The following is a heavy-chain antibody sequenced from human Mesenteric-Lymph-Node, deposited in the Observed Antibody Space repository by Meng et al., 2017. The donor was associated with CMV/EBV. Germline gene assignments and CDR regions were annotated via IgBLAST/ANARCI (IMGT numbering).Heavy chain of an antibody. Sequence: SETLSLTCTVSGGSISSSSYYWGWIRQPPGKGLEWIGTMYYSGSTYHNPSLKSRVTISVDTSKNQFSLKLSSLTAADTAVFYCARGVLEVSDYYYGMDVWGQGTTVTVSS. CDR2: MYYSGST. CDR1: GGSISSSSYY. V-gene: IGHV4-39*01. J-gene: IGHJ6*02. D-gene: IGHD2-8*02. CDR3: ARGVLEVSDYYYGMDV.